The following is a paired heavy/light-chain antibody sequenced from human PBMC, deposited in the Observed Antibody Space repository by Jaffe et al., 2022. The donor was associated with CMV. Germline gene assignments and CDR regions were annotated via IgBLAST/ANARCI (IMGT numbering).Heavy chain of an antibody. Sequence: QVQLVQSGAEVKKPGSSVRVSCKTSGGTFSSYAISWVRQAPGQGLEWMGRIIPRVGIDNYAQQFQGRVTITADKTTNTVYMELSSLRSEDTAVYYCARGSYSDSVWATYRYTGGPMDVWGTGTTVTVSS. D-gene: IGHD3-16*02. J-gene: IGHJ6*03. V-gene: IGHV1-69*09. CDR3: ARGSYSDSVWATYRYTGGPMDV. CDR2: IIPRVGID. CDR1: GGTFSSYA.
Light chain of an antibody. V-gene: IGKV1-33*01. CDR2: GAS. J-gene: IGKJ3*01. CDR3: QQCDNPRDT. Sequence: DIQLTQSPSSLSASVGDRVTITCQASQDIKKYLNWYQHKPGQAPKLLIYGASNLKTGVPSRFSGGGSGTEFTFTISSLQPEDTATYYCQQCDNPRDTFGPGTKVDIK. CDR1: QDIKKY.